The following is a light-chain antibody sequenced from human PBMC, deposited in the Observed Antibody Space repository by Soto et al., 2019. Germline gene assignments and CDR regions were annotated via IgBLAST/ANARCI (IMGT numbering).Light chain of an antibody. J-gene: IGKJ1*01. CDR3: QQYSGPRT. Sequence: DIQMTQSPSTLSASVGDRVTITCQASQNINYWLAWYQQKLGSPPKLLIYDASNLGHGVPSRFSGGGSGTHFTFHISSLRPDDVDTYYCQQYSGPRTFGQGTKVEI. CDR2: DAS. V-gene: IGKV1-5*01. CDR1: QNINYW.